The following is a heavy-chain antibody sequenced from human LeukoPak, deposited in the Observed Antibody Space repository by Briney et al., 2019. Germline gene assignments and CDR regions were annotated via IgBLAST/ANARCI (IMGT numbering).Heavy chain of an antibody. CDR1: GYTFTGYY. CDR2: INPNSGGT. Sequence: GASVKVSCRASGYTFTGYYMHWVRQAPGQGLQWMGWINPNSGGTNFAQKFQGRVTMTRDTSISTAYMELSRLGSDDTAVYYCARVPSGWYFDYWGQGTLVTVSS. J-gene: IGHJ4*02. CDR3: ARVPSGWYFDY. V-gene: IGHV1-2*02. D-gene: IGHD6-19*01.